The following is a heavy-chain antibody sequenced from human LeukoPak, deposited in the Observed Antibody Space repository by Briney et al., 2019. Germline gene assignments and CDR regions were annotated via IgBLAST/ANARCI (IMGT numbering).Heavy chain of an antibody. CDR3: ARSTLATTGTY. D-gene: IGHD2-8*02. CDR1: GFTFNSYE. CDR2: ISTSGTTI. J-gene: IGHJ4*02. V-gene: IGHV3-48*03. Sequence: PGGSLRLSCAASGFTFNSYEMNWVRQAPGKGLEWVSYISTSGTTIHYADSVKGRFTISRDNAKNSLYLQMNGLRAEDTAVYYCARSTLATTGTYWGQGTLVTVSS.